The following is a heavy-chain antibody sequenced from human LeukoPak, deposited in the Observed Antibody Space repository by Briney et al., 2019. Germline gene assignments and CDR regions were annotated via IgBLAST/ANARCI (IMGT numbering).Heavy chain of an antibody. CDR1: GGSISSGGYY. CDR3: ARDKLGISGMDV. Sequence: SQTLSLTCTVSGGSISSGGYYWSWIRQHPGKGLEWIGYIYYSGSTYYNPSLKSRVTISVDTSKNQFSLKLSSVTAADTAVYYCARDKLGISGMDVRGQGTTVTVSS. D-gene: IGHD7-27*01. V-gene: IGHV4-31*03. J-gene: IGHJ6*02. CDR2: IYYSGST.